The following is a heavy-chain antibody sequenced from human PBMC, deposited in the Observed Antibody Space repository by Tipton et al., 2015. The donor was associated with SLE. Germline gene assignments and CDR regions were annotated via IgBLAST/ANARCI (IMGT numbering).Heavy chain of an antibody. CDR3: AKDGGQQLVT. D-gene: IGHD6-13*01. CDR1: GFPFSSFG. J-gene: IGHJ5*02. CDR2: LRNDGINK. Sequence: SLRLSCATSGFPFSSFGIHWVRKAPGKGLEWVSLLRNDGINKYYAESVKGRFTISRDISKNTAYLQVNSLRVEDTALYYCAKDGGQQLVTWGQGTLAIVSS. V-gene: IGHV3-30*02.